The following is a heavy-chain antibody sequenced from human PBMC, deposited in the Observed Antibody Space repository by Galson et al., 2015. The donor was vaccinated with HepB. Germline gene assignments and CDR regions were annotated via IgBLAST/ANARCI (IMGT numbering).Heavy chain of an antibody. CDR2: IRSKAYGGTT. V-gene: IGHV3-49*03. J-gene: IGHJ4*02. D-gene: IGHD3-3*01. Sequence: SLRLSCAASGFTFGDYAMSWFRQAPGKGLEWVGFIRSKAYGGTTEYAASVKGRFTISRDDSKSIAYLQMNSLKTEDTAVYYCTRAHDYDFWNIGYFDYWGQGTLVTVSS. CDR3: TRAHDYDFWNIGYFDY. CDR1: GFTFGDYA.